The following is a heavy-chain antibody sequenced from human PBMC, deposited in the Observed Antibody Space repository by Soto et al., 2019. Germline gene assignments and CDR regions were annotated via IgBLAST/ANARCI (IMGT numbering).Heavy chain of an antibody. D-gene: IGHD2-15*01. V-gene: IGHV3-30-3*01. CDR1: GFIFSSYA. CDR2: ISYDGSNK. Sequence: QVQLVESGGGVVQPGRSLRLSCAASGFIFSSYAMHWVRQAPGKGLEWVAVISYDGSNKYYADSVKGRFTISRDNSKNTLYLQMSSLRAEDTAVYYCVRSGGSGGSYYYYYHGMDVWGQGTTVTVSS. J-gene: IGHJ6*02. CDR3: VRSGGSGGSYYYYYHGMDV.